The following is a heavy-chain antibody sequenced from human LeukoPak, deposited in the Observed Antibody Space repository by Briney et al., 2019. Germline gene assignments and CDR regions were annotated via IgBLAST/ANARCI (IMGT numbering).Heavy chain of an antibody. Sequence: GGSLRLSCAASGFTFSSYGMHWVRQAPGKGLEWVAFIRYDGSNKYYADSVKGRFTISRDNSKNTLYLQINSLRAEDTAVYYCAKDTWDIVVVVAATQPDYWGQGTLVTVSS. V-gene: IGHV3-30*02. J-gene: IGHJ4*02. CDR2: IRYDGSNK. CDR1: GFTFSSYG. D-gene: IGHD2-15*01. CDR3: AKDTWDIVVVVAATQPDY.